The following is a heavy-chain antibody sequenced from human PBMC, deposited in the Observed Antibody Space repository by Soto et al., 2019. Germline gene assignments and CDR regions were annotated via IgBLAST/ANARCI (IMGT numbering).Heavy chain of an antibody. V-gene: IGHV4-39*01. CDR1: GGSISSSSYY. J-gene: IGHJ4*02. CDR2: IYYSGST. D-gene: IGHD6-19*01. Sequence: LSLTCTVSGGSISSSSYYWGWIRQPPGKGLEWIGSIYYSGSTYYNPSLKSRVTISVDTSKNQFSLKLSSVTAADTAVYYCARRFYSSGWYFDYWGQGTLVTVSS. CDR3: ARRFYSSGWYFDY.